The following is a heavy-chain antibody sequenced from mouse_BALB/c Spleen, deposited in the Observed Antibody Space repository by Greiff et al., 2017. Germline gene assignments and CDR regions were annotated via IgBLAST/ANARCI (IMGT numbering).Heavy chain of an antibody. D-gene: IGHD1-1*01. J-gene: IGHJ3*01. CDR2: ISYDGSN. CDR3: ARDSTGFAY. Sequence: DVQLVESGPGLVKPSQSLSLTCSVTGYSITSGYSWNWIRQFPGNKLEWMGYISYDGSNNYNPSLKNRISITRDTSKNQFFLKLNSVTTEDTATYYCARDSTGFAYWGQGTLVTVSA. V-gene: IGHV3-6*02. CDR1: GYSITSGYS.